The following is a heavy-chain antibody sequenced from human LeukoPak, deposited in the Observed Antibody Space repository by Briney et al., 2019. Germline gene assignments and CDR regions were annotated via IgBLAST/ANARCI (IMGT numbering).Heavy chain of an antibody. D-gene: IGHD2-15*01. CDR1: GGSISSYY. Sequence: SETLSLTCTVSGGSISSYYWSWIRQPPGEGLEWIGYIYYPGSTYYNPSLKSRVILSLDTSKKQFSLRPSSVTAADTAVYYCATGPYCNGDSCYRYYYSGLDVWGHGTTVTVSS. J-gene: IGHJ6*02. CDR2: IYYPGST. V-gene: IGHV4-59*08. CDR3: ATGPYCNGDSCYRYYYSGLDV.